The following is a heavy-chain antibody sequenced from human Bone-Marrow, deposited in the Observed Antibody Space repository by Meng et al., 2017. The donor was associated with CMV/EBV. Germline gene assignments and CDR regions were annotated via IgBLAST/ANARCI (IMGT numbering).Heavy chain of an antibody. D-gene: IGHD7-27*01. J-gene: IGHJ3*02. V-gene: IGHV3-20*04. CDR2: SNWNGGST. CDR1: GFTFDDYG. Sequence: GGSLRLSCAASGFTFDDYGMSWVRQAPGKGLEWVSGSNWNGGSTGYADSVKGRFTISRDNAKNSLYLQMNSLRAEDTALYYCARPITGDDAFDIWGQGTMVTFSS. CDR3: ARPITGDDAFDI.